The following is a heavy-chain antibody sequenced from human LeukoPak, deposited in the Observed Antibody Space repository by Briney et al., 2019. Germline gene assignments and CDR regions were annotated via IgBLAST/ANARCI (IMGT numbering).Heavy chain of an antibody. CDR1: GFTFSSYS. CDR2: ISSSSSYI. Sequence: GGSLRLSCAASGFTFSSYSMNWVRQAPGKGLEWVPSISSSSSYIYYADSVKGRFTISRDNAKNSLYLQMNSLRAEDTAVYYCARDATKDYGDYQAPGYWGQGTLVTVSS. J-gene: IGHJ4*02. CDR3: ARDATKDYGDYQAPGY. V-gene: IGHV3-21*01. D-gene: IGHD4-17*01.